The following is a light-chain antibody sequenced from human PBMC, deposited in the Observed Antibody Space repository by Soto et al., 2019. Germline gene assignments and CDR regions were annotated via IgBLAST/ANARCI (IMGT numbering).Light chain of an antibody. CDR3: QQYGRSPGT. J-gene: IGKJ1*01. Sequence: EIVMTQSPATLSVSAGERATLSCRASQGVRGNLSLYHHKPGQSPKPLMHRASSIATFVRPRFIGSGSGTDFSLPTSRLEPEDFAVYYYQQYGRSPGTFGQGTKVDIK. V-gene: IGKV3-20*01. CDR1: QGVRGN. CDR2: RAS.